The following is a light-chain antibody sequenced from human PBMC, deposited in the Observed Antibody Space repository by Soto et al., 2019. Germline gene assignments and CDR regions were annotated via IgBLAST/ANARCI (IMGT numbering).Light chain of an antibody. CDR2: GAS. CDR3: QQRSNWPPGIT. CDR1: QSVSSSY. V-gene: IGKV3D-20*02. Sequence: EIVLTQSPGTLSLSPGERATLSCRASQSVSSSYLAWYQQKPGQAPRLLIYGASSRATGIPDRFSGSGSGTDFTLTISSLEPEDFAVYYGQQRSNWPPGITFGQGTRLEIK. J-gene: IGKJ5*01.